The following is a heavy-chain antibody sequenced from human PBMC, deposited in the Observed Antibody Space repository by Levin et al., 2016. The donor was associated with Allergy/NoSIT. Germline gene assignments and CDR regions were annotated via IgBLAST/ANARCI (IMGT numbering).Heavy chain of an antibody. CDR2: IYSGGST. CDR3: ARFPLPGYYGMDV. Sequence: ETLSLTCAASGFTVSSNYMSWVRQAPGKGLEWVSVIYSGGSTYYADSVKGRFTISRENAKNSLYLQMNSLRAGDTAVYYCARFPLPGYYGMDVWGQGTTVTVSS. J-gene: IGHJ6*02. D-gene: IGHD1-14*01. CDR1: GFTVSSNY. V-gene: IGHV3-53*01.